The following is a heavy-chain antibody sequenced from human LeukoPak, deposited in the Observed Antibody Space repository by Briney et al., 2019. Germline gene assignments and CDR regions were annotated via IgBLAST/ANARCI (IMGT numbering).Heavy chain of an antibody. J-gene: IGHJ5*02. Sequence: PSETLSLTCAVYGGSFSGYYWSWIRQPPGKGLEWIGEMNHSGSTNYNPSLKSRVTISVDTSKNQFSLKLSSVTAADTAVYYCARARGRYCSSTSCYSNWFDPWGQGTLVTVSS. V-gene: IGHV4-34*01. CDR3: ARARGRYCSSTSCYSNWFDP. CDR1: GGSFSGYY. D-gene: IGHD2-2*01. CDR2: MNHSGST.